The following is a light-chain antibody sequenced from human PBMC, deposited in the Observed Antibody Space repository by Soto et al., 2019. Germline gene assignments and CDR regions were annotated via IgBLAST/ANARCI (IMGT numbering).Light chain of an antibody. CDR1: QSLVDSDGNTH. Sequence: DIVMTQTPLSSPVTLGQPASISCRSSQSLVDSDGNTHLSWLQQRPGQPPRLLIYKISNRFSGGXEXXSGSAAGRDVTLKISRVEAEDVGRYYCMQSARFPRTFGQGTKVEIK. CDR2: KIS. CDR3: MQSARFPRT. J-gene: IGKJ1*01. V-gene: IGKV2-24*01.